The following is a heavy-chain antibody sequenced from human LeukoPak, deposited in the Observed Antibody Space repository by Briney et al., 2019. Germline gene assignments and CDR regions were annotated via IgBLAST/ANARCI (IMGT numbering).Heavy chain of an antibody. D-gene: IGHD2-2*01. Sequence: SETLSLTCTVSGGSISSGSYYWSWIRQPAGKGLEWIGRIYTSGSTNYNPSLKSRVTISVDTSKNQFSLKLSSVTAADTAVYYCARSIVVVPAAYHDAFDIWGQGTMVTVSS. V-gene: IGHV4-61*02. CDR3: ARSIVVVPAAYHDAFDI. J-gene: IGHJ3*02. CDR1: GGSISSGSYY. CDR2: IYTSGST.